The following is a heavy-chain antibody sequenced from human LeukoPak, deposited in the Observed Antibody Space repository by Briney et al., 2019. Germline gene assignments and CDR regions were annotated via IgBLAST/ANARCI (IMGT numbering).Heavy chain of an antibody. Sequence: GGSLRLSCTASGFTFSDYAMSWVRQAPGKGLEWVSTISTNGDSTYYADSVKGRFTISRDNSRNTLSLQMNSLRAEDTAVYYCAREDNWGSFKGSGAFDIWGQGTMVTVSS. CDR3: AREDNWGSFKGSGAFDI. CDR2: ISTNGDST. D-gene: IGHD7-27*01. V-gene: IGHV3-23*01. CDR1: GFTFSDYA. J-gene: IGHJ3*02.